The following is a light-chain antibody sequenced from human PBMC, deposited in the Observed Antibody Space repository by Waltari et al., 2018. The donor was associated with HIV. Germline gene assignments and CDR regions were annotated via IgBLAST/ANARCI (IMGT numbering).Light chain of an antibody. CDR1: NNDVGGYNY. CDR2: DVN. J-gene: IGLJ2*01. CDR3: CSYAGSYSFVF. Sequence: QPALTQPRSVSGYPGQSVPISCSGTNNDVGGYNYVPWYQQLPGQDHKLIIYDVNKRPSGVPDRFSGSKSGNTTSLTISGLQADDEADYHCCSYAGSYSFVFFGGGTKLTVL. V-gene: IGLV2-11*01.